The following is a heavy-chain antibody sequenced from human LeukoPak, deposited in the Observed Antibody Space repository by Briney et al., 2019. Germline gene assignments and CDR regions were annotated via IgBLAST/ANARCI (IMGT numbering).Heavy chain of an antibody. CDR1: GFTFSSYG. Sequence: PGGSLRLSCAASGFTFSSYGMHWVRQAPGKGLEWVAVIWYDGRNKFYADSLKGRFTISRDNSKNTLYLQMNSLRAEDTAVYYCVRENHGSFDYWGQGSLVTVSS. V-gene: IGHV3-33*01. J-gene: IGHJ4*02. D-gene: IGHD1-14*01. CDR2: IWYDGRNK. CDR3: VRENHGSFDY.